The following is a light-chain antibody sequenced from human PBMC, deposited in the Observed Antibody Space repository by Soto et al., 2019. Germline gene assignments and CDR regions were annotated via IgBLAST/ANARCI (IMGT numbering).Light chain of an antibody. Sequence: DIVLTQSPATLSLSPGERATLSCRASQSVSRDFAWYQQKPGQTPRLRIYDASNRATGIPARFSGSVSGTDFTLTINSLQHEDFAVYYCQHRHNFGPGTKVDFK. CDR2: DAS. CDR3: QHRHN. J-gene: IGKJ3*01. V-gene: IGKV3-11*01. CDR1: QSVSRD.